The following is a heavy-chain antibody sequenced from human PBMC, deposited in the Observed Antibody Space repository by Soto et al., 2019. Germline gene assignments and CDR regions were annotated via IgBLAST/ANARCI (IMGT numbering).Heavy chain of an antibody. Sequence: SETLSLTCTVSGGSISSYYWSWIRQPPGKGLEWIGYIYYSGSTNYNPSLKSRVTISVDTSKNQFSLKLSSVTAADTAVYYCARGQNTTRQNFLDYRGLGTLVIVSS. J-gene: IGHJ4*02. V-gene: IGHV4-59*01. CDR1: GGSISSYY. D-gene: IGHD1-1*01. CDR2: IYYSGST. CDR3: ARGQNTTRQNFLDY.